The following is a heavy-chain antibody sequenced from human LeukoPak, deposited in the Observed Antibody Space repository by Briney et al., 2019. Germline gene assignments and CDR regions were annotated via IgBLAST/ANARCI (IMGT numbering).Heavy chain of an antibody. CDR1: GYTFTSYG. D-gene: IGHD3-10*01. Sequence: ASVQVSCKASGYTFTSYGISWVRQAPGQGLEWMGWISAYNGNTNYAQKLQGRVTMTTDTSTSTAYMELRSLRSDDTAVYYCARGRRGYGSGSYPNSRYYYYYMDVWGKGTTVTISS. CDR3: ARGRRGYGSGSYPNSRYYYYYMDV. CDR2: ISAYNGNT. J-gene: IGHJ6*03. V-gene: IGHV1-18*01.